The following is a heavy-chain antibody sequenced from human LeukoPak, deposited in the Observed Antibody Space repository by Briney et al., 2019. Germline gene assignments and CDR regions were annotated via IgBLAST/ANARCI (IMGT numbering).Heavy chain of an antibody. J-gene: IGHJ4*02. V-gene: IGHV4-61*02. CDR2: ISTSGST. CDR1: GGSINSGSYY. D-gene: IGHD5-12*01. Sequence: SETLSLTCTVSGGSINSGSYYWSWIRQAAGKGLEWIGRISTSGSTNYNPSLKSRVTMAVDTSKNQFPLMLSSVTAADTAVYYCTRDSSGYDWFYDYWGQGTLVTVSS. CDR3: TRDSSGYDWFYDY.